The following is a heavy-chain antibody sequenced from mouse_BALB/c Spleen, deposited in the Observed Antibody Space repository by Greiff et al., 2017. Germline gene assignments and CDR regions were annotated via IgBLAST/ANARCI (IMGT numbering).Heavy chain of an antibody. CDR1: GFSLTSYG. CDR3: ARNWRATSAMDY. Sequence: VQLKESGPGLVQPSQSLSITCTVSGFSLTSYGVHWVRQSPGKGLEWLGVIWSGGSTDYNAAFISRLSISKDNSKSQVFFKMNSPQANDTAIDYCARNWRATSAMDYWGQGTSVTVSS. V-gene: IGHV2-2*02. CDR2: IWSGGST. J-gene: IGHJ4*01. D-gene: IGHD3-1*01.